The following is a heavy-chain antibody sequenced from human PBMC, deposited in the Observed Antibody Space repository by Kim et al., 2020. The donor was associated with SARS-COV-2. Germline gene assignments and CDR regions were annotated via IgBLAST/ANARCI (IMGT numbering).Heavy chain of an antibody. Sequence: SETLSLTCTVSDGSISNYYWSWIRHLPGKGLEWIGNIYFSGSTNYNPSLKSRVTISVDTSKNQFSLKLSSVTAADTAVYYCARAAVSYYFDYWGQGTLVT. CDR2: IYFSGST. V-gene: IGHV4-59*13. CDR3: ARAAVSYYFDY. J-gene: IGHJ4*02. CDR1: DGSISNYY.